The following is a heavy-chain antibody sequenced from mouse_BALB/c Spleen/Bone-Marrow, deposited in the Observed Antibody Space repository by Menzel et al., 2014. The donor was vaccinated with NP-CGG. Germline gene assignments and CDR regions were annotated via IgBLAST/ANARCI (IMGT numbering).Heavy chain of an antibody. CDR2: SGNKANGYTT. J-gene: IGHJ1*01. CDR3: ARDINYDIYWYFDV. CDR1: GFTFTDYY. Sequence: DVMLVESGGGLAQPGGSLRLSCATSGFTFTDYYMSWVRQPPGKALEWLGFSGNKANGYTTEYSASVKGRFTISRDNSQSILYLQMNTLRAEDSATYYCARDINYDIYWYFDVWGAGTTVTVSS. D-gene: IGHD2-4*01. V-gene: IGHV7-3*02.